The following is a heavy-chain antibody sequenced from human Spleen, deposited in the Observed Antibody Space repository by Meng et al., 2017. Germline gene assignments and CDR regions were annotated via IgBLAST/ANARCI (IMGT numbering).Heavy chain of an antibody. D-gene: IGHD1-14*01. CDR1: GYMFINNY. CDR2: INPSSGST. Sequence: ASVKVSCKTSGYMFINNYLHWVRQAPGQGLEWMGLINPSSGSTSYAQSFQIRVTMTRDTSTSTVYIELSSLKSEDTAVYYCARDLGEPHNINSVYGLDVWGQGTTVTV. J-gene: IGHJ6*02. V-gene: IGHV1-46*01. CDR3: ARDLGEPHNINSVYGLDV.